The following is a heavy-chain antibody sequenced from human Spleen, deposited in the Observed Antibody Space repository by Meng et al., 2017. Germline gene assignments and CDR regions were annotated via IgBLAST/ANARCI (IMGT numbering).Heavy chain of an antibody. V-gene: IGHV4-39*01. J-gene: IGHJ5*02. CDR1: GDSISSGTYY. CDR2: IHSSGGT. CDR3: VRSSAWVRTGFDP. Sequence: QLQLQESGPGLVKSSETLSLTCTVSGDSISSGTYYWGWFRQPPGKGLEWIASIHSSGGTYYSPSVRSRVTVSIDTSKNQFSLKLTSVTAADTAVYFCVRSSAWVRTGFDPWGQGTLVTVSS. D-gene: IGHD3-22*01.